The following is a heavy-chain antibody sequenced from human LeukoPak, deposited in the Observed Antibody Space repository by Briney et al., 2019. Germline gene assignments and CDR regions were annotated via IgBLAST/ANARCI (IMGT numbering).Heavy chain of an antibody. CDR2: IIVGSGAT. V-gene: IGHV1-58*01. J-gene: IGHJ4*02. D-gene: IGHD3-16*01. CDR1: GFTSTNFA. CDR3: AADLSNPRMGASYLDS. Sequence: SVKVSCKASGFTSTNFAVQCVRQARGQRLEWIGWIIVGSGATKCAQDFQERVTITRDLSTSTLYMELRSLTSEDTAVYYCAADLSNPRMGASYLDSWGQGTLVTVSS.